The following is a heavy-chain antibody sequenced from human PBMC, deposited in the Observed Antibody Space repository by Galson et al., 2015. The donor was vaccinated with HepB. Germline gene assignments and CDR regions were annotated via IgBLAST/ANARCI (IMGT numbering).Heavy chain of an antibody. D-gene: IGHD3-16*01. CDR2: IIPILGIA. CDR1: GVTFSSYT. J-gene: IGHJ4*02. CDR3: ARTRGLHTCDAMLFDD. V-gene: IGHV1-69*02. Sequence: SVKVSCKASGVTFSSYTFSWVRQAPGQGLEWMGRIIPILGIANYAQNFQGRLTISTDISTNTAYMELTSLRSEDTAVFYCARTRGLHTCDAMLFDDWGQGTLITVSS.